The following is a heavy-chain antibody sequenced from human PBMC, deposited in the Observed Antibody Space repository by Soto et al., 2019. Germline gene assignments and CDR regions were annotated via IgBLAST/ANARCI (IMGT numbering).Heavy chain of an antibody. CDR3: AREGLNWLRYYGMDV. J-gene: IGHJ6*02. D-gene: IGHD3-9*01. V-gene: IGHV3-30-3*01. CDR1: GFTFSSYA. CDR2: ISYDGSNK. Sequence: QVQLVESGGGVVQPGRSLRLSCAASGFTFSSYAMHWVRQAPGEGLEWVAVISYDGSNKYYADSVKGRFTISRDNSKNTLYLQMNSLRAEDTAVYYCAREGLNWLRYYGMDVWGQGTTVTVSS.